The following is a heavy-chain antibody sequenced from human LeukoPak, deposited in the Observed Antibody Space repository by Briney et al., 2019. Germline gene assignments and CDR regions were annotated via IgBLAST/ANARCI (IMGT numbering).Heavy chain of an antibody. CDR1: GFTFSSYG. D-gene: IGHD3-22*01. J-gene: IGHJ4*02. CDR3: AKDLAMIVVVTTPAGQFDY. CDR2: INGGGGST. V-gene: IGHV3-23*01. Sequence: GGSLRLSCAASGFTFSSYGMSWVRQAPGKGLEWVSDINGGGGSTYYADSVKGRFTISRDNSKNTLYLQMNSLRAEDTAVYYCAKDLAMIVVVTTPAGQFDYWGQGTLVTVSS.